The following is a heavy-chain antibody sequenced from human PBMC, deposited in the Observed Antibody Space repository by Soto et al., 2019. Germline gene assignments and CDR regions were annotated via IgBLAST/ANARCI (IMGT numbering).Heavy chain of an antibody. D-gene: IGHD6-13*01. J-gene: IGHJ4*02. CDR2: IYHSGST. CDR1: GGSIYSNGYF. Sequence: QLQLLESGPGRVKPSETLSLTCNVSGGSIYSNGYFWDWLRQPPGKGLEWIGTIYHSGSTYYNPSLKFRVTMSLVKPKNHFSLKLSSLSGADTGVYYCARHMGDGDSSRWYVRPFDDWGQATVVMVSS. CDR3: ARHMGDGDSSRWYVRPFDD. V-gene: IGHV4-39*01.